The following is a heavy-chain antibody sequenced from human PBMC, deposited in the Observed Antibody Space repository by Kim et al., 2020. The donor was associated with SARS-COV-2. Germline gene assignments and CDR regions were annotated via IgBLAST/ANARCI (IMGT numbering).Heavy chain of an antibody. J-gene: IGHJ4*02. CDR2: IYYSGST. Sequence: SETLSLTCTVSGGSISSSSYYWGWIRQPPGKGLEWIGSIYYSGSTYYNPSLKSRVTISVDTSKNQFSLKLSSVTAADTAVYYCASQVAATGRKHAVIGYWGQGTLVTVSS. D-gene: IGHD2-15*01. CDR3: ASQVAATGRKHAVIGY. V-gene: IGHV4-39*01. CDR1: GGSISSSSYY.